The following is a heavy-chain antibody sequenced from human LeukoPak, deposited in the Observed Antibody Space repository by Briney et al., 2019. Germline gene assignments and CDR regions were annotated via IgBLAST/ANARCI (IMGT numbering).Heavy chain of an antibody. J-gene: IGHJ4*02. Sequence: GGSLRLSCAASGFTFSSYSMNWVRQAPGKGLEWVSGISGSGGSTYYADSVKGRFTISRDNSKNTLYLQMNSLRAEDTAVYYCAKGLDPYYYGSGSYCFDYWGQGTLVTVSS. CDR2: ISGSGGST. V-gene: IGHV3-23*01. CDR3: AKGLDPYYYGSGSYCFDY. CDR1: GFTFSSYS. D-gene: IGHD3-10*01.